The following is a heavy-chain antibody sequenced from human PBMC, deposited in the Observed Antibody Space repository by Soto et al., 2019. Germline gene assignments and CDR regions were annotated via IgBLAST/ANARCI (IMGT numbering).Heavy chain of an antibody. CDR2: IYYSGST. CDR1: GGSISSSSYY. Sequence: SETLSLTCTVSGGSISSSSYYWGWIRQPPGKGLEWIGSIYYSGSTYYNPSLKSRVTISVDTSKNQFSLKLSSVTAADTAVYYCASVITWVGGVIIGGVSRFVPWGQGTLVTVSS. CDR3: ASVITWVGGVIIGGVSRFVP. J-gene: IGHJ5*02. V-gene: IGHV4-39*01. D-gene: IGHD3-10*01.